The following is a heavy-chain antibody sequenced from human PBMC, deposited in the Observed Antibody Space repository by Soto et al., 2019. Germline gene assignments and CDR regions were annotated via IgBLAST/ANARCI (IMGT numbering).Heavy chain of an antibody. D-gene: IGHD6-19*01. CDR3: ARDVIAVAGLFNY. CDR1: GFTFSSYW. V-gene: IGHV3-7*05. Sequence: EVQLVESGGGLVQPGGSLRLTCAVSGFTFSSYWMSWVRQAPGKGLEWVANIKQDGSEKYYVDSVKGRFTISRDNAKNSLYLQMNSLRAEDTAVYYCARDVIAVAGLFNYWGQEPWSPSPQ. J-gene: IGHJ4*01. CDR2: IKQDGSEK.